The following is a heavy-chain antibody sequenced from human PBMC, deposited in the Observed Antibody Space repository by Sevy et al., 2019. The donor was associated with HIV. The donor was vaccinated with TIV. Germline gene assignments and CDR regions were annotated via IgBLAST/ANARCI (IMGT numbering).Heavy chain of an antibody. Sequence: SETLSLTCTVSGVSISSYYWSWIRQPPGKGLEWIGYVHHSGNTEYNPSLKSRVTISVDTSKNQLSLKVTSVTAADTAVYYCARSIYYYYYMDVWGKGATVTVSS. CDR3: ARSIYYYYYMDV. J-gene: IGHJ6*03. CDR2: VHHSGNT. V-gene: IGHV4-59*01. CDR1: GVSISSYY.